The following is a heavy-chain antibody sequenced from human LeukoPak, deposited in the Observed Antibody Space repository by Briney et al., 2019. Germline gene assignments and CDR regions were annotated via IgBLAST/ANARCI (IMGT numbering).Heavy chain of an antibody. CDR2: ISAGSTI. V-gene: IGHV3-48*01. J-gene: IGHJ4*02. CDR1: GFNFGIYS. CDR3: ARDLFGTYDSDY. D-gene: IGHD5-12*01. Sequence: PGGSLRLSCAASGFNFGIYSLNWVRQAPGKGLEWLSYISAGSTIYYADSVKGRFTTSRDNANNLLYLQMNSLRAEDTAVYYCARDLFGTYDSDYWGQGILVTVSS.